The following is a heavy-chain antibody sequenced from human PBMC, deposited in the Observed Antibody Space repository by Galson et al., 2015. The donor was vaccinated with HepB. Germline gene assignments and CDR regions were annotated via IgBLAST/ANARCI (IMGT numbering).Heavy chain of an antibody. D-gene: IGHD3-10*01. Sequence: SETLSLTCTVSGGSLSRSNYYWGWIRQPPGKGLEWIASMYYSGSTYYNPSLKSRVTISVDPSKNQLSLKLNSVTAADTAVYYCARRGGTYGNAYWYFDLWGRGTLVTVSS. J-gene: IGHJ2*01. CDR3: ARRGGTYGNAYWYFDL. CDR2: MYYSGST. V-gene: IGHV4-39*01. CDR1: GGSLSRSNYY.